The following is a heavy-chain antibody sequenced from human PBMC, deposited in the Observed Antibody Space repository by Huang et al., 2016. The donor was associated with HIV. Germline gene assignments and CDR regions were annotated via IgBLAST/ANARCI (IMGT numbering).Heavy chain of an antibody. CDR1: GGPFRSYS. D-gene: IGHD4-4*01. CDR2: LMPVFDSP. V-gene: IGHV1-69*13. J-gene: IGHJ4*02. CDR3: ARGSLEYSVSSSLDY. Sequence: QVQLLQSGAEVKKPGSSVKVSCKASGGPFRSYSIAWVRQAPGQGLEWMASLMPVFDSPNYAQKVQGRVRVTADESTSTVYMELRDLRPDDTAVYFGARGSLEYSVSSSLDYWGQGTHVTVSS.